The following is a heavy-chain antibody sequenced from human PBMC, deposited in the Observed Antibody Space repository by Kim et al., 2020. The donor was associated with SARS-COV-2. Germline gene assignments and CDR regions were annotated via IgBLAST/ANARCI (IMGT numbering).Heavy chain of an antibody. Sequence: GGSLRLSCAASGFTFSSYAMHWVRQAPGKGLEWVAVISYDGSNKYYADSVKGRFTISRDNSKNTLYLQMNSLRAEDTAVYYCARDPSSIAARPAGFRFDPWGQGTLVTVSS. D-gene: IGHD6-6*01. CDR3: ARDPSSIAARPAGFRFDP. CDR1: GFTFSSYA. J-gene: IGHJ5*02. V-gene: IGHV3-30-3*01. CDR2: ISYDGSNK.